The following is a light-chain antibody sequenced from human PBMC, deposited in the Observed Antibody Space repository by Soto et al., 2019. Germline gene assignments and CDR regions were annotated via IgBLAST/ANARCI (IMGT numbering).Light chain of an antibody. CDR3: TSYTGTSPLVV. CDR2: DVS. Sequence: QSALTQPASVSGSPGQSITISCTGTSSDVGGYNYVSWYQQHPGKAPKLMIYDVSNRPSGVSNRFSGSKSGNTASLTISGLRVRDGADYYCTSYTGTSPLVVFGPGTNLPAL. J-gene: IGLJ1*01. CDR1: SSDVGGYNY. V-gene: IGLV2-14*01.